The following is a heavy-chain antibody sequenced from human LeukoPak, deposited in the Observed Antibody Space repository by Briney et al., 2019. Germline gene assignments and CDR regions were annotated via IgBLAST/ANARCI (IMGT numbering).Heavy chain of an antibody. J-gene: IGHJ4*02. CDR1: GFTFSSYA. CDR3: AKGGSPYLNSGLWIDY. CDR2: ISGSGGST. Sequence: PGGSLRLSCAASGFTFSSYAMNWVRQAPGKGLEWVSGISGSGGSTYYADSAKGRFTISRDKSKNTLYLQMNSLGAEDTAVYYCAKGGSPYLNSGLWIDYWGQGTLVTVSS. D-gene: IGHD1-26*01. V-gene: IGHV3-23*01.